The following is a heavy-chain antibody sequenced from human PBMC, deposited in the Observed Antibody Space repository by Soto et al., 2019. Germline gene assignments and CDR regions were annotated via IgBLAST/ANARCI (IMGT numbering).Heavy chain of an antibody. Sequence: GGSLRLSCAAFGFTFSSYAMSWVRKAPGKGLEWVSAISGSGGSTYYADSVKGRFTISRDNSKNTLYLQMNSLRAEDTAVYYCAKGQYYDILTGYYDRYFDSWGRGTLVTVSS. D-gene: IGHD3-9*01. CDR2: ISGSGGST. V-gene: IGHV3-23*01. J-gene: IGHJ4*02. CDR1: GFTFSSYA. CDR3: AKGQYYDILTGYYDRYFDS.